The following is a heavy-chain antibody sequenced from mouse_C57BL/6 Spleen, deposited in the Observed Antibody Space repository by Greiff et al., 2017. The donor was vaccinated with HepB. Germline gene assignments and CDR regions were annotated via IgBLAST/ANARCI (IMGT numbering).Heavy chain of an antibody. D-gene: IGHD2-4*01. J-gene: IGHJ3*01. CDR1: GFNIKDDY. CDR3: TTSRDYDGFAY. Sequence: VQLKESGAELVRPGASVKLSCTASGFNIKDDYMHWVKQRPEQGLEWIGWIDPENGDTEYASKFQGKATITADTSSNTAYLQLSSLTSEDTAVYYGTTSRDYDGFAYWGQGTLVTVSA. CDR2: IDPENGDT. V-gene: IGHV14-4*01.